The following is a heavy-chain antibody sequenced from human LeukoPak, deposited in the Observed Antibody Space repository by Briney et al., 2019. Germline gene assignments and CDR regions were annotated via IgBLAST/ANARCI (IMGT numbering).Heavy chain of an antibody. Sequence: PGGSLRLSCVASGFSLSTYSMNWVRQAPGKGLEWISYISSRSSTIYYADSVKGRFTVSRDNARNSLYLQMNSLRAEDTAVYYCAKGGAAGGFDMWGQGTVVTVSS. J-gene: IGHJ3*02. CDR1: GFSLSTYS. V-gene: IGHV3-48*04. D-gene: IGHD1-26*01. CDR2: ISSRSSTI. CDR3: AKGGAAGGFDM.